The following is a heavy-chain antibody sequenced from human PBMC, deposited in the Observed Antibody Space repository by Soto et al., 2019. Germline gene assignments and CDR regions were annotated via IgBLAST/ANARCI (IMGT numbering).Heavy chain of an antibody. V-gene: IGHV3-21*01. CDR1: GFTFSSYI. D-gene: IGHD4-17*01. CDR2: ISSSSSYI. J-gene: IGHJ6*03. CDR3: ARFKTTVTTNYYYYMDV. Sequence: GGFLRLSCAASGFTFSSYIMNWVRQAPGKGLEWVSSISSSSSYIYYADSVKGRFTISRDNAKNSLYLQMNSLRAEDTAVYYCARFKTTVTTNYYYYMDVWGKGTTVTVSS.